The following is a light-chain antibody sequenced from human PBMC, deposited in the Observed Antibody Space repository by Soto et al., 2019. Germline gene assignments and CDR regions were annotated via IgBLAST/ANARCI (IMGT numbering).Light chain of an antibody. CDR1: SSNIGAYYD. V-gene: IGLV1-40*01. Sequence: HSVLTQPPSVSGAPGQRVTISCTGTSSNIGAYYDVNWYQIVPGKAPKLLISRNNNRPSGVPDRFSGSKSDTSASLAITGLQSEDEAEYYCQSFDTALSSSIFGGGTKLTVL. J-gene: IGLJ2*01. CDR2: RNN. CDR3: QSFDTALSSSI.